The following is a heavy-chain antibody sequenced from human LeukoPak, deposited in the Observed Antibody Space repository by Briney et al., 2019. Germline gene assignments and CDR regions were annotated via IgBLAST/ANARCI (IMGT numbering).Heavy chain of an antibody. V-gene: IGHV3-43*02. CDR2: ISGDGVST. CDR1: GLPIADFA. Sequence: GGSLRLSCVASGLPIADFAMHWVRQAPGKGLEWVSLISGDGVSTFYADSAKGRFSISRDNSKNSLYLEMNSLRTEDAAMYYCAKESGKFDYWGQGTLVAVSS. J-gene: IGHJ4*02. CDR3: AKESGKFDY.